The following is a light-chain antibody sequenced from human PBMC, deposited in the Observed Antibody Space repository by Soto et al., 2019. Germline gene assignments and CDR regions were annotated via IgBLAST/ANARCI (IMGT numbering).Light chain of an antibody. J-gene: IGKJ5*01. CDR3: QQYGSSPIT. V-gene: IGKV3-20*01. Sequence: EVVMTQSPGTLSLSPGERATPSCRASQSVHSRYLAWYHQKPGQAPRLLISGASSRATGIPDRFSVSGSGTDFTLTISRLEPEDFALYYCQQYGSSPITFGQGTRLEIK. CDR1: QSVHSRY. CDR2: GAS.